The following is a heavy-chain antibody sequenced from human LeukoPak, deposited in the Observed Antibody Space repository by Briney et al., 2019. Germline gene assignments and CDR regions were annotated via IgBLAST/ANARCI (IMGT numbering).Heavy chain of an antibody. Sequence: GGSLRLSCAASGFTFSSYTIHWVRQAPGKGLEWVTLISHDGKNKNYADSVKGRFTISRDNSKKTLYLEVNSLRPEDTAVYYCARGSHQDYFGSMTYLFDYWGQGILVTVSS. CDR3: ARGSHQDYFGSMTYLFDY. D-gene: IGHD3-10*01. CDR1: GFTFSSYT. V-gene: IGHV3-30*04. CDR2: ISHDGKNK. J-gene: IGHJ4*02.